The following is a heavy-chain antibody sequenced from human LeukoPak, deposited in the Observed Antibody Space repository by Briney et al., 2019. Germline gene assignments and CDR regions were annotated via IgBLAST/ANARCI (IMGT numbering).Heavy chain of an antibody. CDR3: ARATVISGYYYYGMDV. D-gene: IGHD4-17*01. Sequence: SETLSLTCTVSGGSISSSSYYWGWIRQPPGKGLEWIGSIYYSGSTYYNPSLKGRVTISVDTSKNQFSLKLSSVTAADTAVYYCARATVISGYYYYGMDVWGQGTTVTVSS. CDR1: GGSISSSSYY. V-gene: IGHV4-39*01. J-gene: IGHJ6*02. CDR2: IYYSGST.